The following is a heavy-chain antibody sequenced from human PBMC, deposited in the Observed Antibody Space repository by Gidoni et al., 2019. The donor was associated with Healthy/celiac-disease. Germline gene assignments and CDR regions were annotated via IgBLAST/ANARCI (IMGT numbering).Heavy chain of an antibody. V-gene: IGHV3-9*01. CDR1: GFTFDAYA. CDR3: AKDIQGYSSSWGVDAFDI. J-gene: IGHJ3*02. CDR2: ISWNSGNI. Sequence: EVQLVESGGGLVQPGRSLRLSCAASGFTFDAYAMHWVRQAPGKGLEWVSGISWNSGNIGYADSVKGRFTISRDNAKNSLYLQMNSLRAEDTALYYCAKDIQGYSSSWGVDAFDIWGQGTMVTVSS. D-gene: IGHD6-13*01.